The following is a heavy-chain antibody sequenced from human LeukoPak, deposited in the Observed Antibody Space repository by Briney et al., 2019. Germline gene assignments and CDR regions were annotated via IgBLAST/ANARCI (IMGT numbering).Heavy chain of an antibody. V-gene: IGHV4-61*02. CDR3: ARDKSLFDY. J-gene: IGHJ4*02. CDR1: GGSISSGSYY. Sequence: PSETLSLTCTVSGGSISSGSYYWSWIRQPAGKGLEWIGRIYTGGSTNYNPSLKSRVTISVDTSKNQFSLKLSSVTAADTAVYYCARDKSLFDYWGQGTLVTVSS. CDR2: IYTGGST.